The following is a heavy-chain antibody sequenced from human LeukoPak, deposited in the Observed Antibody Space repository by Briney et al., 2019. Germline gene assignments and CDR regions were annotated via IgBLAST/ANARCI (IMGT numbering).Heavy chain of an antibody. CDR1: GYSFSSYD. J-gene: IGHJ5*02. D-gene: IGHD4-11*01. V-gene: IGHV1-8*03. CDR3: VRGRATVTTHWFDP. CDR2: MNPNSGNK. Sequence: ASVKVSCKASGYSFSSYDINWVRQATGQGLEWMGWMNPNSGNKGYAQKFQGRASITRNTSISTAYMEMGSLTSEDTAVYYCVRGRATVTTHWFDPWGQGTLVTVSS.